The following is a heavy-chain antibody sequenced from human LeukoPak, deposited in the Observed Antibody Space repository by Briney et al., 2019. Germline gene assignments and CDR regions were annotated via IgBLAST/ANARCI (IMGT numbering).Heavy chain of an antibody. V-gene: IGHV3-21*06. CDR3: TRVNGDSVDAAYIFFMDL. J-gene: IGHJ6*03. CDR1: RCVCRGYR. Sequence: RGLLRFTRAACRCVCRGYRMSWFRQAPKKELEWVSAITSSSGGIYYADSGQGRFTISRDNAKNSLYLQIDSLRAEDTAVYYCTRVNGDSVDAAYIFFMDLWGKGTAVTVAS. CDR2: ITSSSGGI. D-gene: IGHD2-21*02.